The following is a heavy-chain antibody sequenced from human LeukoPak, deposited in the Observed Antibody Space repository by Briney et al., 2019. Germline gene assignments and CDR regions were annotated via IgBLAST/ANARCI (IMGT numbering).Heavy chain of an antibody. CDR2: IRSKAYGGTT. CDR3: TRVAVDY. J-gene: IGHJ4*02. Sequence: GGSLRLACEVSGFSPINWWMDWVRQAPGKGLEWVGFIRSKAYGGTTEYAASVKGRFTVSRDDSKSIAYLQMNSLKTEDTAVYYCTRVAVDYWGQGTLVTVSS. CDR1: GFSPINWW. V-gene: IGHV3-49*04.